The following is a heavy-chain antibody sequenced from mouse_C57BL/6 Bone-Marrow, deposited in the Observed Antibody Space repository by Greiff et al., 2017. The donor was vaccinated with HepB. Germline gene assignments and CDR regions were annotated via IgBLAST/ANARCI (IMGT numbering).Heavy chain of an antibody. CDR3: ARPGDYPPWFAY. D-gene: IGHD2-4*01. Sequence: EVKVVESGGGLVKPGGSLKLSCAASGFTFSDYGMHWVRQAPEKGLEWVAYISSGSSTIYYADTVKGRFTISRDNAKNTLFLQMTSLRSEDTAMYYCARPGDYPPWFAYWGQGTLVTVSA. CDR2: ISSGSSTI. J-gene: IGHJ3*01. CDR1: GFTFSDYG. V-gene: IGHV5-17*01.